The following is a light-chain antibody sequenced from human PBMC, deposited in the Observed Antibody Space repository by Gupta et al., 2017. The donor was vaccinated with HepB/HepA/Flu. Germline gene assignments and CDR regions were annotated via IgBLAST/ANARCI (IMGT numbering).Light chain of an antibody. CDR1: SLRSYY. Sequence: SSELTQDPAVSVALGQTVRITCQGDSLRSYYASWYQQKPGQAPVLFIYGKNNRPSGIPDRFSGSSSGTTASLTITGAQAEDEADYYCNSLDSSGNNVVFGGGTKLTVL. CDR3: NSLDSSGNNVV. V-gene: IGLV3-19*01. CDR2: GKN. J-gene: IGLJ2*01.